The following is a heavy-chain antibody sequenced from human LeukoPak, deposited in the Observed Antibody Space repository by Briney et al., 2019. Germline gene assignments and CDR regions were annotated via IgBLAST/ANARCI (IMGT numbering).Heavy chain of an antibody. J-gene: IGHJ4*02. Sequence: GGSLRLSCAASGFTFSTYAMHWVRQAPGKGLEYISSISSDGGSTYYADSVKGRFTISRDNSKNTLYLQMGRLRAEDMAVYYCARGAYSGWYYWGQGTLVTVSS. V-gene: IGHV3-64*02. CDR1: GFTFSTYA. CDR3: ARGAYSGWYY. CDR2: ISSDGGST. D-gene: IGHD6-19*01.